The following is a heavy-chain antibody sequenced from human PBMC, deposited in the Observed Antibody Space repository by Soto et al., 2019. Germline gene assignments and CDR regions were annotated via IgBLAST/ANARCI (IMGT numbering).Heavy chain of an antibody. J-gene: IGHJ6*02. D-gene: IGHD6-6*01. CDR3: ARDPGIAARYSYGMDV. CDR1: GFTFSSYG. V-gene: IGHV3-33*01. CDR2: IWYDGSNK. Sequence: QSGVSLRLSCAASGFTFSSYGMHWVRQAPGKGLEWVAVIWYDGSNKYYADSVKGRFTISRDNSKNTLYLQMNSLRAEDTAVYYCARDPGIAARYSYGMDVWGQGTTVTVSS.